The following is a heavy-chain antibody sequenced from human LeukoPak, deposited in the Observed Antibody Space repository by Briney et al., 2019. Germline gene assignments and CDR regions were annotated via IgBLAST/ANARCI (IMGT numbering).Heavy chain of an antibody. Sequence: SETLSLTCAVYGGSFSGYYWSWIRQPPGKGLEWIGEINHSGSTNYNPSLKSRVTIPVDTSKNQFSLKLSSVTAADTAVYYCARRLSSSWRYFDYWGQGTLVTVSS. CDR2: INHSGST. CDR3: ARRLSSSWRYFDY. J-gene: IGHJ4*02. V-gene: IGHV4-34*01. D-gene: IGHD6-13*01. CDR1: GGSFSGYY.